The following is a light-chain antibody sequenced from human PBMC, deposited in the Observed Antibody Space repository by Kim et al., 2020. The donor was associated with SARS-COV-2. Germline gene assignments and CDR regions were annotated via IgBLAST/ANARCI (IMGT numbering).Light chain of an antibody. J-gene: IGLJ2*01. V-gene: IGLV3-19*01. CDR3: NSRDSSGPVV. Sequence: VALGQTVRITCEGDSLRSYYASWYQQKPGQAPVLVIYGKNNRPSGIPDRFSGSSSGNTASLTITGAQAEDEADYYCNSRDSSGPVVFGGGTQLTVL. CDR1: SLRSYY. CDR2: GKN.